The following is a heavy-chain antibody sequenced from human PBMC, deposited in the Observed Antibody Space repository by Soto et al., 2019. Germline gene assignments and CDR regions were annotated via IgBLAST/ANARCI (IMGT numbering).Heavy chain of an antibody. CDR2: ISSSSSTI. V-gene: IGHV3-48*02. CDR1: GFTFSSYS. D-gene: IGHD6-13*01. CDR3: AREAAAGYLNWFDH. Sequence: EVQLVESGGGLVQPGGSLRLSCAASGFTFSSYSMNWVGQAPGKGLEWVSYISSSSSTIYYADSVKCRFTISRDNAKNSLYLQMNSLRDEDTAVYYCAREAAAGYLNWFDHWGQGTLVTVSS. J-gene: IGHJ5*02.